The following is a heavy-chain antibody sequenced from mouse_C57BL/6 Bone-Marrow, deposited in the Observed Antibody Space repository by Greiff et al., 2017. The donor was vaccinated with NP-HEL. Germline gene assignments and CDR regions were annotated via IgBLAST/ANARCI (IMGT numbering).Heavy chain of an antibody. CDR2: INPNNGGT. CDR3: ARGTTVVADY. Sequence: VQLQQSGPELVKPGASVKMSCKASGYTFTDYNMHWVKQSHGKSLEWIGYINPNNGGTSYNQKFKGKATLTVNKSSSTAYMELRILTSEDSAFYYCARGTTVVADYWGQGTTLTVSS. CDR1: GYTFTDYN. V-gene: IGHV1-22*01. J-gene: IGHJ2*01. D-gene: IGHD1-1*01.